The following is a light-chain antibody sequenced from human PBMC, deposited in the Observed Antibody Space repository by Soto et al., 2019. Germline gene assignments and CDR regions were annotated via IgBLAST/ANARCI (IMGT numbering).Light chain of an antibody. CDR3: SSYTSSSTPYV. V-gene: IGLV2-14*01. CDR2: EVS. CDR1: SSNIGGGYNY. Sequence: QSVLTQPPSVSGAPGQRVTISCTGSSSNIGGGYNYVSWYQQHPGKAPKLMIYEVSNRPSGVSNRFSGSKSGNTASLTISGLQAEDEADYYCSSYTSSSTPYVFGTGTKVTVL. J-gene: IGLJ1*01.